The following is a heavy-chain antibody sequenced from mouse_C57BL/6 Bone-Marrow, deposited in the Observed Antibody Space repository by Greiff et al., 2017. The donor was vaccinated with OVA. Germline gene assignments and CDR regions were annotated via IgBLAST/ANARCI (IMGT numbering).Heavy chain of an antibody. CDR1: GYTFTSYW. V-gene: IGHV1-52*01. CDR3: ARWGPLDY. D-gene: IGHD3-3*01. CDR2: IDPSDSET. J-gene: IGHJ2*01. Sequence: SCKASGYTFTSYWMHWVKQRPIQGLEWIGNIDPSDSETHYNQKFKDKATLTVDKSSSTAYMQLSSLTSEDSAVYYCARWGPLDYWGQGTTLTVSS.